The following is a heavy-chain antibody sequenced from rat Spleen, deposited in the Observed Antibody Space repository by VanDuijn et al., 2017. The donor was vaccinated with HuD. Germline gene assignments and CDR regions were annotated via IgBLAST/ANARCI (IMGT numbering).Heavy chain of an antibody. CDR1: GFTFNNYW. D-gene: IGHD1-7*01. V-gene: IGHV5-31*01. J-gene: IGHJ2*01. CDR3: TKMPPMGDYFDC. Sequence: EVHLVASGGGLVQPGRSLRLSCVASGFTFNNYWMTWIRQAPGTGLEWVASVTDSGGTTYYRVSVKGRFTISRDTAKSTLYLQMDSLRSEDTATYYCTKMPPMGDYFDCWGQGVKVTVSS. CDR2: VTDSGGTT.